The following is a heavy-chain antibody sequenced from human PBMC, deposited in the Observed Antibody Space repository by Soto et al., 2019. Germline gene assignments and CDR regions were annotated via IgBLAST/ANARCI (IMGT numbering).Heavy chain of an antibody. D-gene: IGHD3-9*01. CDR3: AHRPSSSSYDILTGYYLDAFDI. J-gene: IGHJ3*02. Sequence: SGPTLVNPTQTLTLTCTFSGFSLSTSGVGVAWIRQPPGKALEWLALIYWDDDKRYSPSLKIRLTITKDTSKNQVVLTMTNMDPVDTATYYCAHRPSSSSYDILTGYYLDAFDIWGQGTMVTVSS. CDR1: GFSLSTSGVG. CDR2: IYWDDDK. V-gene: IGHV2-5*02.